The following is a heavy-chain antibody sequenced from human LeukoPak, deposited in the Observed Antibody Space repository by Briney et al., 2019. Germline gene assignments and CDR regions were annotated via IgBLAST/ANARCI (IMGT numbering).Heavy chain of an antibody. D-gene: IGHD3-10*01. CDR3: ARDVRYYGSGRQGYFQH. Sequence: ASVKVSCKASGGTFSSYAISWVRQAPGQGLEWMGGIIPIFGTANYAQKFQGRVTITADESTSTAYMELSSLRSEDTAVYYCARDVRYYGSGRQGYFQHWGQGTLVTVSP. CDR1: GGTFSSYA. CDR2: IIPIFGTA. J-gene: IGHJ1*01. V-gene: IGHV1-69*13.